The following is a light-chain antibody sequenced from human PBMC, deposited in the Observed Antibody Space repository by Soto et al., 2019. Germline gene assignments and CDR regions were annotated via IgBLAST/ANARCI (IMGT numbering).Light chain of an antibody. V-gene: IGKV1-33*01. J-gene: IGKJ4*01. CDR1: HDISDY. CDR3: QQYDNLPLT. Sequence: DIQMTQSPSSLSASVGDRVTITCQANHDISDYLNWYQQKPGKAPNLLIYDTSNLKTGVPSRFSGSGSGTDFTLTINNLQPEDVATYYCQQYDNLPLTFGGGTKVELK. CDR2: DTS.